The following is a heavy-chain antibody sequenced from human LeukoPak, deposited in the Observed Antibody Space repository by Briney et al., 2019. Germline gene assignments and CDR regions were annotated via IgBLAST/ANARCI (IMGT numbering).Heavy chain of an antibody. CDR2: IYYSGST. CDR1: GGSISSYY. Sequence: NASGTLSLTCAVSGGSISSYYWGWIRQPPGKGLEWIGSIYYSGSTYYNPSLKSRVTISVDTSKNQFSLKLSSVTAADTAVYYCAIHNGFDAFDIWGQGTMVTVSS. CDR3: AIHNGFDAFDI. V-gene: IGHV4-39*01. J-gene: IGHJ3*02.